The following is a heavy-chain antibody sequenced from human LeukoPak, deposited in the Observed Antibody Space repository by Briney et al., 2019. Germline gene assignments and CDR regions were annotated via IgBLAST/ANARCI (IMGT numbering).Heavy chain of an antibody. D-gene: IGHD2-21*02. CDR1: GGSISSLY. CDR3: ARYGDPNYYFDY. J-gene: IGHJ4*02. CDR2: VYTSGDI. V-gene: IGHV4-4*07. Sequence: SETLSLTCTVSGGSISSLYWSWIRQPAGKGLEWIGRVYTSGDIKYNPSLESRVTMSVDTSKNQFSLKLSSVTAADTAVYYCARYGDPNYYFDYWGQGTLVTVSS.